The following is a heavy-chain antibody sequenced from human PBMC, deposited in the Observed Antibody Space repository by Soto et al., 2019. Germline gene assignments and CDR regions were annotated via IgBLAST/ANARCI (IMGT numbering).Heavy chain of an antibody. J-gene: IGHJ6*02. CDR2: ISAYNGNT. V-gene: IGHV1-18*01. CDR1: GYTFTSHG. CDR3: ARDRIAAAGIYYYYYGMDV. D-gene: IGHD6-13*01. Sequence: ASVKVSCKASGYTFTSHGISWVRQAPGQGLEWMGWISAYNGNTNYAQKLQGRVTMTTDTSTSTAYMELRSLRSDDTAVYYCARDRIAAAGIYYYYYGMDVWGQGTTVTVSS.